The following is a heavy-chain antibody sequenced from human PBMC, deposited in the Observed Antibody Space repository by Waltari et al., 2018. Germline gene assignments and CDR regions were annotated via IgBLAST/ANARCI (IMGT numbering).Heavy chain of an antibody. Sequence: QVQLQQWGAGLLKPSETLSLTCAVYGGSFSGYYWSWIRQPPGKGLEWIGEINHSGSTNYNPSLKSRVTISVDTSKNQFSLKLSSVTAADTAVYYCARGGYDSSGYYQDYWGQGTLVTVSS. J-gene: IGHJ4*02. V-gene: IGHV4-34*01. CDR3: ARGGYDSSGYYQDY. D-gene: IGHD3-22*01. CDR1: GGSFSGYY. CDR2: INHSGST.